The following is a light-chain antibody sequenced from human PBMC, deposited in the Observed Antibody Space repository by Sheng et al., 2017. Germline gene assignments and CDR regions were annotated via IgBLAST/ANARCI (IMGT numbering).Light chain of an antibody. CDR3: QHYDTLLGT. V-gene: IGKV1-39*01. Sequence: DIQMTQSPSSLSASVGDRVTITCRASQSISSYLNWYQQKPGKAPKLLIYAASSLQSGVPSRFSGSGSGTEFTLTISSLQPDDFATYYCQHYDTLLGTFGPGTKVDIK. CDR1: QSISSY. J-gene: IGKJ3*01. CDR2: AAS.